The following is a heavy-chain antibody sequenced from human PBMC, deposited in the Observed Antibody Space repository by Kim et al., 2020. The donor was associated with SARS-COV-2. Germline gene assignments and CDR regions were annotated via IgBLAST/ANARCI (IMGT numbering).Heavy chain of an antibody. D-gene: IGHD5-12*01. Sequence: AQKLQGRVTMTTDTSTSTAYMELRSLRSDDTAVYYCARDGMATIRNWFDPWGQGTLVTVSS. V-gene: IGHV1-18*01. J-gene: IGHJ5*02. CDR3: ARDGMATIRNWFDP.